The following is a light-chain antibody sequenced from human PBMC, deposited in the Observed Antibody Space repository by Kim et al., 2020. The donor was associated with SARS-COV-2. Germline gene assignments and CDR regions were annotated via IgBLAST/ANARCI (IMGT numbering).Light chain of an antibody. J-gene: IGLJ3*02. CDR3: SSYTSSSTLV. CDR1: SRDVGGYNY. V-gene: IGLV2-14*03. Sequence: GRSSTIPCTGTSRDVGGYNYVSWYQQHPGKAPKLMMYDVSNRPSGVSNPFSGSKSGNTASLTISGLQAEDEADYYCSSYTSSSTLVFGRGTKVTVL. CDR2: DVS.